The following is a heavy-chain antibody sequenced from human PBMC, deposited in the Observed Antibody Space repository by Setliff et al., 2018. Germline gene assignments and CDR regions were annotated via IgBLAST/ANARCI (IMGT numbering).Heavy chain of an antibody. D-gene: IGHD2-15*01. CDR1: GFTFSSYN. V-gene: IGHV3-48*01. Sequence: GGSLRLSCAASGFTFSSYNMNWVRQAPGKGLEWVSYIGSSTSTIYYADSVKGRFTISRDNAKKSLYLQMNSLRAADTAIYYCARGDPGFVVAVSDYWGQGTLVTVSS. CDR2: IGSSTSTI. CDR3: ARGDPGFVVAVSDY. J-gene: IGHJ4*02.